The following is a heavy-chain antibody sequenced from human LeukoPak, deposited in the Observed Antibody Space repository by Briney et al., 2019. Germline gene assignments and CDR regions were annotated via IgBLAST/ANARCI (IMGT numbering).Heavy chain of an antibody. D-gene: IGHD2-2*01. CDR1: GFTFSDTW. Sequence: GGSLRLSCAASGFTFSDTWMHWVRQAPGEGLVWVSRIRSDGSDTRYAESVKGRFTIYRDNAKNTLYLQMNSLRAEDTAVYYCARDVVVVPAAPGIRFDPWGQGTLVTVSS. CDR2: IRSDGSDT. V-gene: IGHV3-74*01. CDR3: ARDVVVVPAAPGIRFDP. J-gene: IGHJ5*02.